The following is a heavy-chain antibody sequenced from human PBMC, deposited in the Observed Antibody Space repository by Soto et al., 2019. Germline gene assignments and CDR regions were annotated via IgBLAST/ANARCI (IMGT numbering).Heavy chain of an antibody. CDR1: GYTFTSYD. V-gene: IGHV1-8*01. J-gene: IGHJ6*03. CDR2: MNPNSGNT. Sequence: ASVKVSCKASGYTFTSYDINWVRQATGQGLEWMGWMNPNSGNTGYAQKFQGRVTMTRNTSISTAYMELSSLRSEDTAVYYCARGQSSRTYSYYYYMDVWGKGTTVTVSS. CDR3: ARGQSSRTYSYYYYMDV. D-gene: IGHD2-21*01.